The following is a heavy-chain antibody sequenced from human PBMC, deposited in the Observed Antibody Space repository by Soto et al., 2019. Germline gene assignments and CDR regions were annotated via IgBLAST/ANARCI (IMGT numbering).Heavy chain of an antibody. CDR3: AREAAADYLNGFDP. CDR1: GFTFSSYS. J-gene: IGHJ5*02. CDR2: ISSSSSTI. Sequence: EVQLVESGGGLVQPGGSLRLSCAASGFTFSSYSMNWVRQAPGKGLEWVSYISSSSSTIYYADSVKGRFTISRDNAKNSLYLQMNSLRDEDTAVYYCAREAAADYLNGFDPWGQGTLVTVSS. D-gene: IGHD6-13*01. V-gene: IGHV3-48*02.